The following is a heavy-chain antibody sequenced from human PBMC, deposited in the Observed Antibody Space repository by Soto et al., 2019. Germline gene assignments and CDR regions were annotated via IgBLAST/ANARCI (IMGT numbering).Heavy chain of an antibody. D-gene: IGHD5-12*01. CDR2: ISGSGGST. V-gene: IGHV3-23*01. CDR1: GFTFSNYA. CDR3: AKDSGSSGLFDY. J-gene: IGHJ4*02. Sequence: EVQLLESGGGLVQPGGSLRLSCAVSGFTFSNYAMRWVRQAPGKGLEWVSVISGSGGSTFYADSVKGRFTISRDNSKKTLHLQMNSLRAEDTAVYYCAKDSGSSGLFDYWGQGTLVAVSS.